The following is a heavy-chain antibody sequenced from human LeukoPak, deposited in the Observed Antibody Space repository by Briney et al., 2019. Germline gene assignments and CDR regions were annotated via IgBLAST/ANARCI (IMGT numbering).Heavy chain of an antibody. CDR1: GYSFTSYW. CDR2: IYPGDSDT. J-gene: IGHJ4*02. V-gene: IGHV5-51*01. CDR3: ARPHSGVVGATYYFDY. Sequence: GESLKISCKGSGYSFTSYWIGWVRQIPGKGLEWMGIIYPGDSDTRYSPSFQGQVTISADKSISTAYLQWSSLKASDTAMYYCARPHSGVVGATYYFDYWGQGTLVTVSS. D-gene: IGHD1-26*01.